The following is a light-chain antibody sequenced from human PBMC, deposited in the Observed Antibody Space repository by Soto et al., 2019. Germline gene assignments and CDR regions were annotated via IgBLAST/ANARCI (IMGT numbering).Light chain of an antibody. V-gene: IGLV1-44*01. CDR3: AAWDDSLNGRV. J-gene: IGLJ3*02. Sequence: QSVLTQPPSASGTPGQRVTIPCSGTHSIIGRNSVNWYLQLPGTAPRLLIFSSNQRPLGVPDRFSGSRSGTSASLAITGLRSEDDAYYYCAAWDDSLNGRVFGGGTKLTVL. CDR1: HSIIGRNS. CDR2: SSN.